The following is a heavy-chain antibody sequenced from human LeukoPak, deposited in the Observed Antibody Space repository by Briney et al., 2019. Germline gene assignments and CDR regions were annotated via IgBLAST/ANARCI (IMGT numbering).Heavy chain of an antibody. D-gene: IGHD6-19*01. Sequence: PGGSLRLSCAASGFTFSSYAMHWVRQAPGKGLEWVAVISYDGSNKYYADSVKGRFTISRDNSKNTLYLQMNSLRAENTAVYYCAREQWLDYDFDYWGQGTLVTVSS. J-gene: IGHJ4*02. CDR1: GFTFSSYA. CDR3: AREQWLDYDFDY. CDR2: ISYDGSNK. V-gene: IGHV3-30*04.